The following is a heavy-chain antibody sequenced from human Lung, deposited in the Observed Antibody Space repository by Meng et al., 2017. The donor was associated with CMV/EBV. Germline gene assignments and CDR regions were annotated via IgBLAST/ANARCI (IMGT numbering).Heavy chain of an antibody. Sequence: CAASGFTFGSYTVHWVRQAPGRGLEWVTVISYDGNNEYYAGSVRGRFTISRDNSKNTLYLQMNNLGAEDTAVYYCARGWGLYSWFDPWGQGTLVTVSS. CDR3: ARGWGLYSWFDP. CDR2: ISYDGNNE. CDR1: GFTFGSYT. D-gene: IGHD3-16*01. V-gene: IGHV3-30-3*01. J-gene: IGHJ5*02.